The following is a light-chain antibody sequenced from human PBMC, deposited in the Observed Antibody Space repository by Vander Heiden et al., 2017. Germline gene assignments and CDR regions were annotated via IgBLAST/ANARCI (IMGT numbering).Light chain of an antibody. CDR3: QQYDNLLFT. V-gene: IGKV1-33*01. CDR1: QDISNY. CDR2: DAS. J-gene: IGKJ3*01. Sequence: DIQMTQSPSSLSASVGGRVTITCQASQDISNYLNWYQQKPGKAPKLLIYDASNLETGVPSRFSGSGSGTDFTFTISSLQPEDIATYYCQQYDNLLFTFGPGTKVDIK.